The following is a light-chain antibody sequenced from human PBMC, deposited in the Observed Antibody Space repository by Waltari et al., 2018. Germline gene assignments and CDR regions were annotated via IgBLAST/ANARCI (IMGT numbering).Light chain of an antibody. V-gene: IGKV3-15*01. CDR3: QQFNDWPRT. CDR1: RSISIN. Sequence: EVVMTQSPATLSVSPGGRATLSCRASRSISINLVWYQQRPGQAPRLLIYGASTRATDIPARFSGSGSGTEFTLTISSLQSEDAGVYYCQQFNDWPRTCGQGTKVEVK. CDR2: GAS. J-gene: IGKJ1*01.